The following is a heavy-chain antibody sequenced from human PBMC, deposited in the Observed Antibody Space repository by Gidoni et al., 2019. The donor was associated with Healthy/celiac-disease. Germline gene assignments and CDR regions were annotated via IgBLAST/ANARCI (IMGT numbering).Heavy chain of an antibody. CDR3: ARCYDSSGYYYFSDAFDI. J-gene: IGHJ3*02. CDR1: GGSISSGSYY. CDR2: IYTSGST. V-gene: IGHV4-61*02. D-gene: IGHD3-22*01. Sequence: QVQLQESGPGLVKPSQTLSLTCTVSGGSISSGSYYWSWIRPPAGKGLEWIGRIYTSGSTNYNPSLKGRVTISVDTSKNQFSLKLSSVTAADTAVYYCARCYDSSGYYYFSDAFDIWGQGTMVTVSS.